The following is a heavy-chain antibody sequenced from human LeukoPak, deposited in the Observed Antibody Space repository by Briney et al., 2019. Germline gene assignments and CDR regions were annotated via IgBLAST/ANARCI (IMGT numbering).Heavy chain of an antibody. Sequence: PGGSLRLSCAASGFSVSSNYMNWVRQAPGQGLEWVSVINSGGTTHYADSVKGRFTISRDNSKNTLYLQMNSLRAEDTAVYYWARDLYYYGSGSDNFLYYWGQGTLVTVSS. V-gene: IGHV3-53*01. J-gene: IGHJ4*02. CDR1: GFSVSSNY. CDR2: INSGGTT. D-gene: IGHD3-10*01. CDR3: ARDLYYYGSGSDNFLYY.